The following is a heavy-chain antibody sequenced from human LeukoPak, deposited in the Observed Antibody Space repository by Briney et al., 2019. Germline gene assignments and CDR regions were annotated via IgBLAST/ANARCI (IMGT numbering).Heavy chain of an antibody. Sequence: PSETLSLTCTVSGGSISSTNYYWDWIRQPPGKGLEWIGTIYYSGSSACTPSLKSRVTISVDTSKNQFSLKLNSVTAADTAVYYCARRRQEGGRNYHDVDYWGQGTLVTVSS. CDR2: IYYSGSS. CDR3: ARRRQEGGRNYHDVDY. V-gene: IGHV4-39*01. J-gene: IGHJ4*02. CDR1: GGSISSTNYY. D-gene: IGHD2-15*01.